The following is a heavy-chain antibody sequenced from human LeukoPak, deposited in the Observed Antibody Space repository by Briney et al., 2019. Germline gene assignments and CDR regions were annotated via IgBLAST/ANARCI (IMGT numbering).Heavy chain of an antibody. Sequence: GGSLRLSCAASGFTFSSHGMSWVRQAPGKGLEWVSTISGSSDYTYYADSVKGRFTISRDNSKNTLYLQMNSLRAEDTAIYYCAKDWRYYYDSSGYFDYWGQGTLVTVSS. V-gene: IGHV3-23*01. CDR2: ISGSSDYT. CDR3: AKDWRYYYDSSGYFDY. D-gene: IGHD3-22*01. CDR1: GFTFSSHG. J-gene: IGHJ4*02.